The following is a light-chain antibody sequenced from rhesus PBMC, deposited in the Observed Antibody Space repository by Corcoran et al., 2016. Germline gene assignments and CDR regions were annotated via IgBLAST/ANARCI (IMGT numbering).Light chain of an antibody. CDR2: STS. CDR3: QHGFGTPWT. CDR1: QDIIIN. J-gene: IGKJ1*01. V-gene: IGKV1-80*01. Sequence: DIQMTQSPSSLSASVGDTVTITCRASQDIIINLAWYQQAPGKVPKLLVYSTSTLPTGGPSRFGGSGSGSYFTHTIGCLQPDDFAADDSQHGFGTPWTFGQGTKVEIK.